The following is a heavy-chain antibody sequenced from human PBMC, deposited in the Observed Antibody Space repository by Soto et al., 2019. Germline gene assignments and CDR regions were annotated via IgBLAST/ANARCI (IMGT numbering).Heavy chain of an antibody. CDR3: VSGQGHYFYQKAV. Sequence: PGGSLRLSCAASGLTFSSSGMHWVRQAPGKGLEWVALIWHDGSDKYYADSVKGRFTVSRDNSKNVVDLQMNSLRAEDTAVYYCVSGQGHYFYQKAVWAKRTPVTVS. V-gene: IGHV3-33*01. CDR1: GLTFSSSG. CDR2: IWHDGSDK. J-gene: IGHJ6*03.